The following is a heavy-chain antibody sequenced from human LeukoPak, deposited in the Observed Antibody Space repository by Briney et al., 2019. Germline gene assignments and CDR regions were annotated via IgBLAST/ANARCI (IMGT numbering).Heavy chain of an antibody. V-gene: IGHV3-53*01. CDR1: GFTVGTNY. D-gene: IGHD3-10*01. CDR2: IYSGSST. J-gene: IGHJ6*03. Sequence: HPGGSLRLSCAASGFTVGTNYMSWVRQAPGKGLEWVSLIYSGSSTYYTNPVKGRFTISRDNSKDTVYLQMNGLRAEDTAVYYCARVPYGNYHYYYMDVWGKGTTVTVSS. CDR3: ARVPYGNYHYYYMDV.